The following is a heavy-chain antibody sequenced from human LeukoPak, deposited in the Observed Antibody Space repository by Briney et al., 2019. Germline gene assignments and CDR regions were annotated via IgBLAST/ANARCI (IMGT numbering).Heavy chain of an antibody. CDR2: INPNSGGT. J-gene: IGHJ4*02. CDR3: ASLHYYDSSGNFDY. V-gene: IGHV1-2*02. D-gene: IGHD3-22*01. CDR1: GYTFTGYY. Sequence: ASVKVSCWASGYTFTGYYMHWVRQAPGQGLEWMGWINPNSGGTNYAQKFQGRVTMTRDTSISTAYMELSRLRSDDTAVYYCASLHYYDSSGNFDYWGQGTLVTVSS.